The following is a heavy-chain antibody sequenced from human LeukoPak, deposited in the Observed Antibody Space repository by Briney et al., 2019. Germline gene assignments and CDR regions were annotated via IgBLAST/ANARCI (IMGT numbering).Heavy chain of an antibody. CDR3: AKGYGGTYYYDSSGFWFDY. D-gene: IGHD3-22*01. Sequence: GGSLRLSCAASGFTFSPYAMSWVRQAPGKGLEWVSSITSSGGGTYYADSVKGRFTVSRDNSKKTLYLQMNSLTADDTAVYYCAKGYGGTYYYDSSGFWFDYWGQGALVTVSS. J-gene: IGHJ4*02. CDR1: GFTFSPYA. V-gene: IGHV3-23*01. CDR2: ITSSGGGT.